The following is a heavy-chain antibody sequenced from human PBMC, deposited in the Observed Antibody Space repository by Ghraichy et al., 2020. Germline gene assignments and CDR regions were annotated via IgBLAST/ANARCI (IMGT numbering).Heavy chain of an antibody. Sequence: GGSLRLSCAASGFTFDDYTMHWVRQAPGKGLEWVSLISWDGGSTYYADSVKGRFTISRDNSKNSLYLQMNSLRTEDTALYYCTKSPVAATHTNYFDYWGQGTLVTVSS. J-gene: IGHJ4*02. V-gene: IGHV3-43*01. CDR2: ISWDGGST. D-gene: IGHD2-15*01. CDR3: TKSPVAATHTNYFDY. CDR1: GFTFDDYT.